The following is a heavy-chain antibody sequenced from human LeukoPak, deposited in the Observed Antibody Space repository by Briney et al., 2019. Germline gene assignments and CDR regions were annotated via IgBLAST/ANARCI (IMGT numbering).Heavy chain of an antibody. CDR1: GFTFDDYS. J-gene: IGHJ4*02. CDR2: ITWDGGST. Sequence: GGSLRLSCGAPGFTFDDYSIHWVRQAPGKSLEWVSLITWDGGSTYYADSVKGRLTISRDNRKNSVYLQMNSLRIEDTAFYYCAKDLGTGSYYEAFDYWGQGTLVTVSS. V-gene: IGHV3-43*01. CDR3: AKDLGTGSYYEAFDY. D-gene: IGHD1-26*01.